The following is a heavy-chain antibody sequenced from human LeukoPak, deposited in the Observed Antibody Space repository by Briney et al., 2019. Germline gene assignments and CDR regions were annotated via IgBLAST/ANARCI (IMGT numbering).Heavy chain of an antibody. J-gene: IGHJ4*02. Sequence: SETLSLTCTVSGGSISRYYWSWIRQSAGKGLEWIGRIQTSGSTDYNPSLKSRVTMSVDTSKNQFSLKLSSVTAADTAVYYCARENDRYGRIDYWGQGTQVTVSS. CDR1: GGSISRYY. CDR2: IQTSGST. CDR3: ARENDRYGRIDY. D-gene: IGHD5-18*01. V-gene: IGHV4-4*07.